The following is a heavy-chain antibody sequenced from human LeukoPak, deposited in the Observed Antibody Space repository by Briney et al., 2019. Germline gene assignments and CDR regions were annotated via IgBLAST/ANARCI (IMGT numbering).Heavy chain of an antibody. J-gene: IGHJ4*02. CDR2: INPNSGGT. CDR3: ARTRIAAAGSIMY. CDR1: GYTFTGYY. Sequence: ASVKVSCKASGYTFTGYYMHWVRQAPGQGLEWMGWINPNSGGTNYAQKFQGRVTMTRDTSISTAYMELSRLRSDDAAVYYCARTRIAAAGSIMYWGQGTLVTVSS. V-gene: IGHV1-2*02. D-gene: IGHD6-13*01.